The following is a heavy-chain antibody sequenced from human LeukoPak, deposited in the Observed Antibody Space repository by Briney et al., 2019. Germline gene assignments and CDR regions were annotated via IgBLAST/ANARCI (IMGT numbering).Heavy chain of an antibody. D-gene: IGHD3-10*01. CDR1: GYTFSDYY. J-gene: IGHJ4*02. CDR3: APLWFGGENGDY. V-gene: IGHV1-2*02. Sequence: ASLKVSCKPSGYTFSDYYIHWIRQAPGQSLEWMGWINPNSGGTNYAQKFQGRFTMTRDTSISTAYTELSRLRADDTAVYYRAPLWFGGENGDYWGQGTLVTVSS. CDR2: INPNSGGT.